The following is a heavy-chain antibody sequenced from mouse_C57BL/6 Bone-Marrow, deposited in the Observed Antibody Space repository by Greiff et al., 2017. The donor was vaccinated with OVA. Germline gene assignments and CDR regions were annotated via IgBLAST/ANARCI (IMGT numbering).Heavy chain of an antibody. CDR3: AHNLLTTVEDWYFDV. CDR1: GYTFTSYW. V-gene: IGHV1-64*01. CDR2: IHPNSGST. D-gene: IGHD1-1*01. Sequence: QVQLQQPGAELVKPGASVKLSCKASGYTFTSYWMHWVKQRPGQGLEWIGMIHPNSGSTNYNEKFKSKATLTVVKSSSTAYMQLSSLTSEDSAVYYCAHNLLTTVEDWYFDVWGTGTTVTVSS. J-gene: IGHJ1*03.